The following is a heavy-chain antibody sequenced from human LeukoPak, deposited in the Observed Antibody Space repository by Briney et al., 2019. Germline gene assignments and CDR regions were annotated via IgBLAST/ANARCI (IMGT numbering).Heavy chain of an antibody. Sequence: SETLSLTCTVSGGTISSYYWSWIRQPPGKGLEWLGYIYTSGSTNYNPSLKSRVTISVDTSNNHISMKLSSVTAADTAVYYCARTPGITMIVVTIKEGAFDIWGQGTMVTVSS. CDR3: ARTPGITMIVVTIKEGAFDI. J-gene: IGHJ3*02. D-gene: IGHD3-22*01. CDR1: GGTISSYY. CDR2: IYTSGST. V-gene: IGHV4-4*09.